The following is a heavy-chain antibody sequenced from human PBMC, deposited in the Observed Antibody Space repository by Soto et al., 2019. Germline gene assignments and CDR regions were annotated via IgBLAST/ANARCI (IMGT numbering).Heavy chain of an antibody. CDR2: ISSDGNNK. D-gene: IGHD6-19*01. CDR3: ASAVAGGYYYCGMDV. J-gene: IGHJ6*02. CDR1: GFIFNYYA. V-gene: IGHV3-30-3*01. Sequence: QVQLVESGGGVVQPGGSLRLSCAASGFIFNYYAMHWVRQAPGKGLEWVAVISSDGNNKYYADSVKGRFTISRDNAKNTLLLQMHSLGAEDTALYYCASAVAGGYYYCGMDVWGQGTTVTVSS.